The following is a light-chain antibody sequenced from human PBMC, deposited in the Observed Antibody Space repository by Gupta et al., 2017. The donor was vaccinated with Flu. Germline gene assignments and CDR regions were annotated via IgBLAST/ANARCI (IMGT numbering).Light chain of an antibody. V-gene: IGLV1-51*02. CDR1: SSNIGDNY. CDR2: ENN. CDR3: GTWDSSLSAYV. J-gene: IGLJ1*01. Sequence: SVFAHHPLVSASPVHTVTISCSGSSSNIGDNYVSWYQQLPGTAPKLLIYENNKRPSGIPDRFSGSKSGTSATLGITGLQNGDEADYYCGTWDSSLSAYVFANGTKVTVL.